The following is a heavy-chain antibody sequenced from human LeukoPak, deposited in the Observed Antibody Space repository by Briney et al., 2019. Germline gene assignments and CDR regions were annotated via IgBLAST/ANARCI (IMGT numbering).Heavy chain of an antibody. J-gene: IGHJ4*02. D-gene: IGHD2-15*01. Sequence: SETLSLTCTVSGGSICSYYWSWIRQPPGKGLEWIGYIYYSGSTNYTPSLKSRVTISVDTSKNQFSLKLSSVTAADTAVYYCARDSRSGIDYWGQGTLVTVSS. CDR1: GGSICSYY. V-gene: IGHV4-59*01. CDR2: IYYSGST. CDR3: ARDSRSGIDY.